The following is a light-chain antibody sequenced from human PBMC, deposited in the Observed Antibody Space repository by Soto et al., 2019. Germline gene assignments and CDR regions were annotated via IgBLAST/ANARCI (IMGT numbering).Light chain of an antibody. CDR3: QQYNKWSSMT. CDR2: GAS. CDR1: QSVSSN. J-gene: IGKJ5*01. Sequence: DIVMTQSPSTLSVSAGERVTISCRASQSVSSNLAWYQQIPGQAPKLLIYGASSMASGIPARFSGSGSGTEFTLTISSLQSEDFATYYCQQYNKWSSMTFGQGTRLEIK. V-gene: IGKV3-15*01.